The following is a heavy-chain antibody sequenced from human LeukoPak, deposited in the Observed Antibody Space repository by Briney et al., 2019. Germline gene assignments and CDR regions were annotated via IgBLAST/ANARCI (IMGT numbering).Heavy chain of an antibody. V-gene: IGHV4-4*07. Sequence: SETLSLTCTVSGGSISGYYWSWIQQPAGKALEWIGRIYTSGSTNYNPSLKSRVTMSVDTSKNQFSLKLSSVTAADTAVYYCARDLPPASSGYYFDAFDIWGQGTRVTVSS. CDR2: IYTSGST. D-gene: IGHD3-22*01. CDR1: GGSISGYY. CDR3: ARDLPPASSGYYFDAFDI. J-gene: IGHJ3*02.